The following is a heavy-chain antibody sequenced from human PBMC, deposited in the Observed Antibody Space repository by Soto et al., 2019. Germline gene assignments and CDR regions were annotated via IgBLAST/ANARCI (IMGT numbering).Heavy chain of an antibody. V-gene: IGHV4-34*01. J-gene: IGHJ5*02. CDR2: INHSGST. CDR1: GGSFSGYY. D-gene: IGHD6-13*01. Sequence: SETLSLTCAVYGGSFSGYYWSWIRQPPGKGLEWIGEINHSGSTNYNPSLKSRVTISVDTSKNQFSLKLSSVTAADTAVYYCARGDSSSWRGNWFDPWGQGTLVTVSS. CDR3: ARGDSSSWRGNWFDP.